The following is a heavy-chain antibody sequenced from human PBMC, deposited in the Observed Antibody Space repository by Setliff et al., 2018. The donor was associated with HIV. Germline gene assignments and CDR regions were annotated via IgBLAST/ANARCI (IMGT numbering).Heavy chain of an antibody. CDR2: IKTDGSEK. D-gene: IGHD3-22*01. V-gene: IGHV3-7*01. J-gene: IGHJ4*02. CDR3: AGSRGYFVQAG. CDR1: GFPFTNYW. Sequence: HPGGSLRLSCAASGFPFTNYWMNWVRQAPGKGLEWVANIKTDGSEKYYVDSVRGRFTISRGNAKNSLYLQMNSLRAEDTAVYYCAGSRGYFVQAGWGQGTLVTVSS.